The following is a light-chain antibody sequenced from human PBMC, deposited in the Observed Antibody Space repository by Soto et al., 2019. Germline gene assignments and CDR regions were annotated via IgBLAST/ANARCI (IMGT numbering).Light chain of an antibody. V-gene: IGLV2-11*01. CDR1: SSDVGGYNY. J-gene: IGLJ3*02. CDR3: CSYAGSSWV. Sequence: QSVLTQPRSVSGSPGQSVTISCTGTSSDVGGYNYVSWYQQHPGKAPKLTIYDVSKRPSGVPDRFSGSKSGNTASLTISGLQAEDEADYYCCSYAGSSWVFGGGTKLTVL. CDR2: DVS.